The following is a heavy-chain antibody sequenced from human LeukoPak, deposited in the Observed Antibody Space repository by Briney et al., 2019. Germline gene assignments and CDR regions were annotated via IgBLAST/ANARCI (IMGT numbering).Heavy chain of an antibody. CDR3: ARDHHGGADY. J-gene: IGHJ4*02. V-gene: IGHV3-30-3*01. CDR2: ISYDGSNK. Sequence: PGGSLRLSCAASGFTFSSYAMHWVRQAPGEGLEWVAVISYDGSNKYYADSVKGRFTISRDNSKNTLYLQMNSLRAEDTAVYYCARDHHGGADYWGQGTLVTVSS. D-gene: IGHD1-14*01. CDR1: GFTFSSYA.